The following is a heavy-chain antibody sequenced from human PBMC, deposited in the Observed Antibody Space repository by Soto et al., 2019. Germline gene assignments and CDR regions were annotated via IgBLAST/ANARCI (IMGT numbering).Heavy chain of an antibody. CDR2: IYYTGST. V-gene: IGHV4-31*03. CDR3: ATSLVTSRTRVDY. J-gene: IGHJ4*02. Sequence: TLSLTCTVSGGSIYTGGFYWSWIRQLPGKGLEWLGYIYYTGSTQYTPSLKSRLIISTDTSDNQFSLRLTSVTAADTAVYYCATSLVTSRTRVDYWGQGTLVTVSS. CDR1: GGSIYTGGFY. D-gene: IGHD1-26*01.